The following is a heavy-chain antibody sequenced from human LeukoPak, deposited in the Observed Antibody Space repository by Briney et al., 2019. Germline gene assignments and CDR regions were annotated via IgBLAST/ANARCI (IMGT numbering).Heavy chain of an antibody. CDR3: AREMTIITYSFDS. J-gene: IGHJ4*02. CDR2: ISETGGTI. CDR1: GITFSNYA. V-gene: IGHV3-23*01. D-gene: IGHD5-24*01. Sequence: PGGSLRLSCAPSGITFSNYAMSWVRQAPGKGLEWVSAISETGGTIHYADSVRGRFIISRDNSKNTLYLQMNSLRAEDTAVYYCAREMTIITYSFDSWGQGTLVTVSS.